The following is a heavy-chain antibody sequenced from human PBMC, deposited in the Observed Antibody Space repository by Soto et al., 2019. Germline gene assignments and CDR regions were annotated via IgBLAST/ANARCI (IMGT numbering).Heavy chain of an antibody. D-gene: IGHD2-15*01. V-gene: IGHV1-69*01. CDR1: GGTVSSYA. CDR3: AIDCSGGSCIRNDAFDI. Sequence: QVQLVQSGAEVKKPGASVKVSCKASGGTVSSYAISWVRQAPGQGLEWMGGIIPIFGTANYAQKFQGRVTITADESTSTAYMELRSLRSEDTAVYYCAIDCSGGSCIRNDAFDIWGQGTMVTVSS. J-gene: IGHJ3*02. CDR2: IIPIFGTA.